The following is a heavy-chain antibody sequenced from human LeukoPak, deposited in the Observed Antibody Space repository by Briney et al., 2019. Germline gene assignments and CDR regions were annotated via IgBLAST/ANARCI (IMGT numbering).Heavy chain of an antibody. J-gene: IGHJ3*02. CDR1: VYTFTIYG. CDR3: ARNRSSCSYI. CDR2: ISAYNGNT. V-gene: IGHV1-18*01. D-gene: IGHD6-13*01. Sequence: ASVKVSCKSSVYTFTIYGISWVRQAPGQGLEWMGWISAYNGNTKYAEKLQGRVTMTTDTSTSTAYMELRSLRSDDTAVYCCARNRSSCSYIWGQGTMVTVSS.